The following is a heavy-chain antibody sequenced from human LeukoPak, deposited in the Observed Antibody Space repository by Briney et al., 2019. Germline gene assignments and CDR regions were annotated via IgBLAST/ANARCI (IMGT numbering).Heavy chain of an antibody. D-gene: IGHD1-26*01. Sequence: HPGGSLRLSCAASGFTFIKYAMHWVRQTPGKGLEWVAAIWNDGSDENYADSVKGRFTISSDNSKSTLYLQMNSLRAEDTAVYYCTFEIGRSQGAFDIWGQGTMITVSS. CDR1: GFTFIKYA. J-gene: IGHJ3*02. V-gene: IGHV3-33*01. CDR2: IWNDGSDE. CDR3: TFEIGRSQGAFDI.